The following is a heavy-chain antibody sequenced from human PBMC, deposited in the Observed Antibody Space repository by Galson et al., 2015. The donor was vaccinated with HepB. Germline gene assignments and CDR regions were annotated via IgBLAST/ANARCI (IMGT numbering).Heavy chain of an antibody. Sequence: SLRLSCAASGFTFSSYGMHWVRQAPGKGLEWVAVISYDGSNKYYADSVKGRFTISRDNSKNTLYLQMNSLRAEDTAVYYCAKRGRVGALDYWGQGTLVTVSS. CDR3: AKRGRVGALDY. CDR1: GFTFSSYG. D-gene: IGHD1-26*01. V-gene: IGHV3-30*18. CDR2: ISYDGSNK. J-gene: IGHJ4*02.